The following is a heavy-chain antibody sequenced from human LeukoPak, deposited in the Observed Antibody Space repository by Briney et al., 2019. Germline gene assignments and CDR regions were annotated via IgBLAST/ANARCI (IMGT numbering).Heavy chain of an antibody. CDR2: ISGGGGST. CDR1: GFTFTSYS. D-gene: IGHD1-26*01. J-gene: IGHJ4*02. Sequence: GGSLRLSCAASGFTFTSYSMNWVRQAPGKGVEWVSTISGGGGSTYYADSAKGRFTLSRDNSKNTLYLQVNSLRAEDTAVYYCAKGGKWDVTPFDYWGQGTLVTVSS. CDR3: AKGGKWDVTPFDY. V-gene: IGHV3-23*01.